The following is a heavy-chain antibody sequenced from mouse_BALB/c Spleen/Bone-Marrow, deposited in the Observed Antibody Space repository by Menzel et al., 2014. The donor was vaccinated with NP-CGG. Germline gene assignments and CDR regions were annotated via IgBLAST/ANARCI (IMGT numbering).Heavy chain of an antibody. CDR2: IYPHNGVS. CDR1: GYSFTGYY. V-gene: IGHV1-31*01. CDR3: ESRGEYFDV. J-gene: IGHJ1*01. Sequence: EVQLQQSGPKLVKPGASVKISCKASGYSFTGYYMHWVKQSHGNSLDWIGYIYPHNGVSSYNQKFKGKATLTVDKSSSTAYMELRSLTSDDSAVYYCESRGEYFDVWGAGTTVTVSS.